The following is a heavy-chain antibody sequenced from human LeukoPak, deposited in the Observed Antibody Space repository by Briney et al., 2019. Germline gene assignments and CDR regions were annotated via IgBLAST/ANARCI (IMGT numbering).Heavy chain of an antibody. CDR2: ISWNSGSI. V-gene: IGHV3-9*01. J-gene: IGHJ4*02. D-gene: IGHD4-17*01. CDR1: GFTFDDYA. CDR3: AIDRATVTTRLFDY. Sequence: GGSLRLSCAASGFTFDDYAMHWVRQAPGKGLEWVSGISWNSGSIGYADSVKGRFTISRDNAKNSLYLQMNSLRAEDTALYYCAIDRATVTTRLFDYWGQGTLVTVSS.